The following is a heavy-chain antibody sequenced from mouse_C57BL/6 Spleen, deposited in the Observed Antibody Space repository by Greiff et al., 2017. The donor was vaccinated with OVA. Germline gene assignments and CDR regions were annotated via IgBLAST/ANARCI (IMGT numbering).Heavy chain of an antibody. Sequence: EVKLVESGGGLVQPGESLKLSCESNEYEFPSHDMSWVRKTPEKRLELVAAINSDGGSTYYPDTMERRFINSRDNTKKTLYLQMSSLRSEDTALYYCARQGGLQGAMDYWGQGTSVTVSS. V-gene: IGHV5-2*01. CDR3: ARQGGLQGAMDY. J-gene: IGHJ4*01. CDR2: INSDGGST. CDR1: EYEFPSHD.